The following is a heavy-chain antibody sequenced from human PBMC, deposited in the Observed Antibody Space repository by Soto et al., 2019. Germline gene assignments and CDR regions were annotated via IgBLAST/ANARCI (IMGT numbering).Heavy chain of an antibody. CDR3: ARYTFGHDREYHYAMDV. V-gene: IGHV4-30-4*08. D-gene: IGHD3-10*02. CDR1: GGSVSSGSYY. Sequence: TLSVTCTGSGGSVSSGSYYWSWIRQPPGKGLEWIGYIFPSGSAYYNPYLKSRVTISVDTSKNQFSLKLTSVTAADTAVFYCARYTFGHDREYHYAMDVWGKGTTVTVSS. J-gene: IGHJ6*04. CDR2: IFPSGSA.